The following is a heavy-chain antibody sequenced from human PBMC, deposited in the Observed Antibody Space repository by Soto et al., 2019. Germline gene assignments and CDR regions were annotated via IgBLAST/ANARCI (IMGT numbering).Heavy chain of an antibody. D-gene: IGHD6-6*01. V-gene: IGHV1-69*13. CDR3: ANPTLHIAARPTQALYGIDV. CDR2: IIPIFGTA. CDR1: GGTFSSFA. J-gene: IGHJ6*02. Sequence: SVKVSCKASGGTFSSFAISWVRQAPGQGLEWMGGIIPIFGTANYAQKFQGRVTITADESTSTAYMELSSLRSEATAVYYCANPTLHIAARPTQALYGIDVWGQGTTVTVYS.